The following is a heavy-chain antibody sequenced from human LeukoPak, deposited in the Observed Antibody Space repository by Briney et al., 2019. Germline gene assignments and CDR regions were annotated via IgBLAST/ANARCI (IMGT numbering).Heavy chain of an antibody. CDR3: AKEGSLRDFDY. Sequence: KTGGSLRLSCAASGFTFSSYGMHWVRQAPGKGLEWVAVISYDGTNKYYADSVKGRFTISRDNSKNTLYLQMNSLRAEDTAVYCCAKEGSLRDFDYWGQGTLVTVS. CDR2: ISYDGTNK. D-gene: IGHD3-10*01. CDR1: GFTFSSYG. J-gene: IGHJ4*02. V-gene: IGHV3-30*18.